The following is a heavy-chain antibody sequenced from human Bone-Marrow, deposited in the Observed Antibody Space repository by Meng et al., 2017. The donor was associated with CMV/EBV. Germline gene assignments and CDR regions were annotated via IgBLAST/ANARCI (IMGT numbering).Heavy chain of an antibody. V-gene: IGHV1-2*02. CDR2: NNPNSGGT. D-gene: IGHD5-18*01. CDR3: ARDSNSQLLAPFDP. J-gene: IGHJ5*02. CDR1: GYTFTGYY. Sequence: ASVKVSCKASGYTFTGYYMHWVRQAPGQGLEWMGWNNPNSGGTNYAQKFQGRVTMTRDTSISTAYMELSRLRSDDTAVYYCARDSNSQLLAPFDPWGQGTLVTVSS.